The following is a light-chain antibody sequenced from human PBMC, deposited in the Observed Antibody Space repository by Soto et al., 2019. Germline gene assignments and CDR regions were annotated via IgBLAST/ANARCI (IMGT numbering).Light chain of an antibody. CDR3: QQRSNWPVP. V-gene: IGKV3-11*01. CDR1: QSVHSY. CDR2: DAS. Sequence: EIVLTQSPATLSLSPGDRATLFCRASQSVHSYLAWYRLKPGQAPRLLIYDASNRATGIPARFSGSGSGTDFILTLSSLEPEDFAVYYGQQRSNWPVPFVGGTRVEIK. J-gene: IGKJ4*01.